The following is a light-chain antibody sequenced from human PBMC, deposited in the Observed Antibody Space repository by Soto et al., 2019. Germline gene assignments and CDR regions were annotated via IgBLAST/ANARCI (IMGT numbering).Light chain of an antibody. Sequence: DIQMTQSPSFLSASVGDKVTFTCRATESVSKWLAWYQEKPGNPPRPLIYDASTLESGVPSRFSGSGSGTEFALTISSLQADDFAIYYCQQYNSYSWTFGQGTKVEMK. J-gene: IGKJ1*01. V-gene: IGKV1-5*01. CDR1: ESVSKW. CDR3: QQYNSYSWT. CDR2: DAS.